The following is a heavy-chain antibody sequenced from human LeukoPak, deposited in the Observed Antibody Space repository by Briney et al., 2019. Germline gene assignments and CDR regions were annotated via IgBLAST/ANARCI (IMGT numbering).Heavy chain of an antibody. CDR1: GYTFTNYA. Sequence: SVKVSCKASGYTFTNYAISWVRQAPGQGLEWMGGIIPIFGTSNYAQKFQGRVRITADKSMTTAYMELTSLRSEDTAVYYCARPRFPYYRLSGPDYYYMDVWGKGTTVTVSS. CDR2: IIPIFGTS. CDR3: ARPRFPYYRLSGPDYYYMDV. V-gene: IGHV1-69*06. D-gene: IGHD3-10*01. J-gene: IGHJ6*03.